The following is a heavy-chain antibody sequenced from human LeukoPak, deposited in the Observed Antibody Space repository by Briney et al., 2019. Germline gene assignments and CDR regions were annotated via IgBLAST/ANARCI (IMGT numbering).Heavy chain of an antibody. Sequence: GGSLRLSCAASGFTFSTYAMSWVRQAPGKGLEWVSSISGSGGYTFYADSVKGRFTISRDNSKNTLYLQMNRLKADDTAVYYCAKEAGERRQQQASDYWGQGSLVTVSS. V-gene: IGHV3-23*01. CDR3: AKEAGERRQQQASDY. CDR1: GFTFSTYA. CDR2: ISGSGGYT. J-gene: IGHJ4*02. D-gene: IGHD6-13*01.